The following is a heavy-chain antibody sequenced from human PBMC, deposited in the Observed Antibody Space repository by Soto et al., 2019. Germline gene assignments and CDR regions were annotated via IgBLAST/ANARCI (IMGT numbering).Heavy chain of an antibody. CDR2: IWYDGSNK. J-gene: IGHJ5*02. CDR1: GFTFSSYG. D-gene: IGHD5-12*01. CDR3: ARDARTYSGYDDYAWFDP. V-gene: IGHV3-33*01. Sequence: PGGSLRLSCAASGFTFSSYGMHWVRQAPGKGLEWVAVIWYDGSNKYYADSVKGRFTISRDNSKNTLYLQMNSLRAEDTAVYYCARDARTYSGYDDYAWFDPWGQGTLVTVSS.